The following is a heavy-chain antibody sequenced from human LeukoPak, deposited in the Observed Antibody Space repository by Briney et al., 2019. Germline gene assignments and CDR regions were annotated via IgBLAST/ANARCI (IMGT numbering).Heavy chain of an antibody. CDR3: ARTYYYGSGSQRYYYYYYMDV. J-gene: IGHJ6*03. CDR2: INPSGGST. CDR1: GYTFTSYY. Sequence: ASVKASCKASGYTFTSYYMHWVRQAPGQGLEWMGIINPSGGSTSYAQKFQGRVTMTRDTSISTAYMELSSLRSEDTAVYYCARTYYYGSGSQRYYYYYYMDVWGKGTTVTISS. D-gene: IGHD3-10*01. V-gene: IGHV1-46*01.